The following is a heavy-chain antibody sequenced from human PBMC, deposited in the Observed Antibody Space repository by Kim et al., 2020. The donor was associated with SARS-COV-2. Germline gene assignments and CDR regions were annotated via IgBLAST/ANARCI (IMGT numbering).Heavy chain of an antibody. D-gene: IGHD3-10*01. CDR3: AKDGGTMVRGVIHWYFDL. CDR2: ISWDGGST. V-gene: IGHV3-43*01. J-gene: IGHJ2*01. Sequence: GGSLRLSCAASGFTFDDYTMHWVRQAPGKGLEWVSLISWDGGSTYYADSVKGRFTISRDNSKNSLYLQMNSLRTEDTALYYCAKDGGTMVRGVIHWYFDLWGRGTLVTVSS. CDR1: GFTFDDYT.